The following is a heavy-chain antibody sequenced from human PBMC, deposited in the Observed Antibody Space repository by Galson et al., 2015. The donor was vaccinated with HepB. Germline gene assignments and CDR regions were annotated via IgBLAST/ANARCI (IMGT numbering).Heavy chain of an antibody. CDR1: GFTFSSYA. CDR3: ARDSPPVAGPDY. Sequence: SLRLSCAASGFTFSSYAMHWVRQASGKGLEWVAVISYDGSNKYYADSVKGRFTISRDNSKNTLYLQMNSLRAEDTAVYYCARDSPPVAGPDYWGQETLVTVSS. J-gene: IGHJ4*02. D-gene: IGHD6-19*01. V-gene: IGHV3-30*04. CDR2: ISYDGSNK.